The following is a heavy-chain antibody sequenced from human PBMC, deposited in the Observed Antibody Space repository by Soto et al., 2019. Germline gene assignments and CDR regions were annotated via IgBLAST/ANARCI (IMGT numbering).Heavy chain of an antibody. CDR3: ARKDYYGAGVYYFDL. J-gene: IGHJ4*02. Sequence: QVQLVQSGAEVKKPGASVKVSCKASGYTLTAYPIHWVRQAPGQRLEWMGWINVANGDTGYSQKFQGRVTVTRDTSASTVYMELSSLTSEDTAVYYCARKDYYGAGVYYFDLWGQGTLVIVSS. CDR2: INVANGDT. CDR1: GYTLTAYP. D-gene: IGHD3-10*01. V-gene: IGHV1-3*01.